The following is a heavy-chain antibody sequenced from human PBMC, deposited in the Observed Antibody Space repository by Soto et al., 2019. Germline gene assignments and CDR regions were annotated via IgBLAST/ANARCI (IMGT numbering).Heavy chain of an antibody. CDR2: IIPIFGTA. Sequence: QVQLVQSGAEVKKPGSSVKVSCKASGGTFSSYAISWVRQAPGQGLEWMGGIIPIFGTANYAQKFQGRVTITADESTSTAYMGLSSLSSEDRAVYYCARDRGDSSGYFGCLDYWGQGTLVTVSS. D-gene: IGHD3-22*01. CDR3: ARDRGDSSGYFGCLDY. V-gene: IGHV1-69*01. CDR1: GGTFSSYA. J-gene: IGHJ4*02.